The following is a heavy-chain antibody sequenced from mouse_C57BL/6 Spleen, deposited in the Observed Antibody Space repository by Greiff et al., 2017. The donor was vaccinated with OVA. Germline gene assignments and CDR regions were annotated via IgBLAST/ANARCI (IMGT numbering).Heavy chain of an antibody. CDR1: GYTFTSYW. D-gene: IGHD3-2*02. CDR2: IDPSDSYT. V-gene: IGHV1-69*01. J-gene: IGHJ4*01. Sequence: VQLQQPGAELVMPGASVKLSCKASGYTFTSYWMHWVKQRPGQGLEWIGEIDPSDSYTNYNQKFKGKSTLTVDKSSSTAYMQLSSLTSEDSAVYYCARVDSSGYWAMDYWGQGTSVTVSS. CDR3: ARVDSSGYWAMDY.